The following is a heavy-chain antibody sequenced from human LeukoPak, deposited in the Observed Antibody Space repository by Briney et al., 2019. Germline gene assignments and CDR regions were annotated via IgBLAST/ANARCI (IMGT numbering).Heavy chain of an antibody. V-gene: IGHV3-23*01. J-gene: IGHJ4*02. Sequence: GGSLRLSCAASGFTFSNYAMSWVRQAPGKGLEWVSGISGSAINTYYADSVKGRFTISRDNSQNTLYLQMSSLRAEDSAVYYCAKADGSGTYYTRPSDYWGQGTLVTVSS. CDR1: GFTFSNYA. D-gene: IGHD3-10*01. CDR2: ISGSAINT. CDR3: AKADGSGTYYTRPSDY.